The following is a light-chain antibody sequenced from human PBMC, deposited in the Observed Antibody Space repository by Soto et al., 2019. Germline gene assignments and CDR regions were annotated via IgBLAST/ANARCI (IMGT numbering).Light chain of an antibody. J-gene: IGKJ1*01. CDR1: QSISTW. Sequence: DIQMTQSPSTLSASVGDRVTITCRASQSISTWLAWYQQKPGKAPKLLIYDASSLESGVPPRFSGSGSGTEFTLTISSLQPEDFATYYCLQNNSYPVTFGQGTKVDIK. CDR2: DAS. V-gene: IGKV1-5*01. CDR3: LQNNSYPVT.